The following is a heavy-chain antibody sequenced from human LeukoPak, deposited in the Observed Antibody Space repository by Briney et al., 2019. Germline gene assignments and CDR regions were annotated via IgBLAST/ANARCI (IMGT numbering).Heavy chain of an antibody. J-gene: IGHJ4*02. Sequence: ASVKVSCKASGYTFTSYAMHWVRQAPGQGLEWMGWISAYNGNTNYAQKLQGRVTMTTDTSTSTAYMELRSLRSDDTAVYYCARVAYYYDSSGYPITGDFDYWGQGTLVTVSS. CDR3: ARVAYYYDSSGYPITGDFDY. CDR1: GYTFTSYA. CDR2: ISAYNGNT. D-gene: IGHD3-22*01. V-gene: IGHV1-18*01.